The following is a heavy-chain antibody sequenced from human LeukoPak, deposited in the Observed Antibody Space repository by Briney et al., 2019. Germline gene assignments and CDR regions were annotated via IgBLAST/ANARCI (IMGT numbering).Heavy chain of an antibody. J-gene: IGHJ5*02. Sequence: ASVKVSCKASGYTFTSYYMHWVRQAPGQGLEWMGIINTSGGSTSYAQKFQGRVAMTRDTSTSTVYMELSSLRSEDTAVYYCARDRGTGSGSYKTWFDPWGQGTLVTVS. D-gene: IGHD3-10*01. CDR1: GYTFTSYY. CDR3: ARDRGTGSGSYKTWFDP. CDR2: INTSGGST. V-gene: IGHV1-46*01.